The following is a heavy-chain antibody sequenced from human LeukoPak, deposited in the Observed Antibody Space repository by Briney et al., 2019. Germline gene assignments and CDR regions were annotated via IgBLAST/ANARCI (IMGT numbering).Heavy chain of an antibody. V-gene: IGHV4-39*01. CDR2: IYYSGST. Sequence: SETLSLTCTVSGGSISSSSYYWGWIHQPPGKGLEWIGSIYYSGSTYYNPSLKSRVTISVDTSENQFSLKLSSVTAADTAVYYCARRTMVRGVIYAFDIWGQGTMVTVSS. J-gene: IGHJ3*02. D-gene: IGHD3-10*01. CDR1: GGSISSSSYY. CDR3: ARRTMVRGVIYAFDI.